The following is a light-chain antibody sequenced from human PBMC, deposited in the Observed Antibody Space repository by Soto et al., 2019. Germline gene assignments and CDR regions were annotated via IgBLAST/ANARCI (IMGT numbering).Light chain of an antibody. CDR2: GAS. J-gene: IGKJ1*01. CDR1: QSINRF. Sequence: DIQMTQSPSSLSASVGDRVTITCRASQSINRFLNWYQQKPGKGPNLLIYGASTLQSGVPLRFSGSGSGTDFTLTISSXQPEDFATYYCQQSQITPWTFGQGTKVDIK. V-gene: IGKV1-39*01. CDR3: QQSQITPWT.